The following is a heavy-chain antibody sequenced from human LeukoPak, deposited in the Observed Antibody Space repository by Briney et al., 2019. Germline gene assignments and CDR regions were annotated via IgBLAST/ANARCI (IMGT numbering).Heavy chain of an antibody. CDR2: ISAYNGNT. J-gene: IGHJ4*02. D-gene: IGHD1/OR15-1a*01. Sequence: ASVKVSCKASGYTLTSYGISWVRQAPGQGLEWMGWISAYNGNTNYAQKFQGRVTMTTDTSTSTGYMELRSLRSDDTAVYYCARGTLMAPFDYWGQGTLVTVSS. CDR3: ARGTLMAPFDY. CDR1: GYTLTSYG. V-gene: IGHV1-18*01.